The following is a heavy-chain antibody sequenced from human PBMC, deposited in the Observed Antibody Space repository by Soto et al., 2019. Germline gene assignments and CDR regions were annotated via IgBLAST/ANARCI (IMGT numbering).Heavy chain of an antibody. J-gene: IGHJ6*02. CDR1: GFTFRSYA. CDR2: ISGSGGST. V-gene: IGHV3-23*01. D-gene: IGHD4-4*01. Sequence: PGGPLRLSCAPSGFTFRSYAMTWARKAPGKGLEWVSAISGSGGSTYYADSVKGRFTISRDNSKNTLYLQMNSLRAEDTAVYYCAKWATVTYGMDVWGQGTTVTVSS. CDR3: AKWATVTYGMDV.